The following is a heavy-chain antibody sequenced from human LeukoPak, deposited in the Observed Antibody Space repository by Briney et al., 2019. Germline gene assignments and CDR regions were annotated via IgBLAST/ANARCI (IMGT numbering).Heavy chain of an antibody. CDR1: GFSFINYG. Sequence: GGSLRLSCAASGFSFINYGMHWVRQAPGKGLEWVALISYDGSNKYYADSVKGRFTISRDNSKNTLYLQMNSLRAEGTALYYCAKALDYGGNFYFDYWGQGTLVTVSS. V-gene: IGHV3-30*18. J-gene: IGHJ4*02. D-gene: IGHD4-23*01. CDR2: ISYDGSNK. CDR3: AKALDYGGNFYFDY.